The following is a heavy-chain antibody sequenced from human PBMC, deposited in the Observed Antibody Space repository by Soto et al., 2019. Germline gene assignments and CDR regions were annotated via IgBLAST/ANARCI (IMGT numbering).Heavy chain of an antibody. D-gene: IGHD7-27*01. Sequence: GALLLSCAASGFTFTRYSMNGVRQAPGKGLEWVSSISSTTNYIYYGGSMRGRFTISRDNAKNSLYLEMNSLRAEDKAVYYCARESEDLTSNFDYWGQGTLVTVSS. CDR1: GFTFTRYS. CDR2: ISSTTNYI. V-gene: IGHV3-21*06. J-gene: IGHJ4*02. CDR3: ARESEDLTSNFDY.